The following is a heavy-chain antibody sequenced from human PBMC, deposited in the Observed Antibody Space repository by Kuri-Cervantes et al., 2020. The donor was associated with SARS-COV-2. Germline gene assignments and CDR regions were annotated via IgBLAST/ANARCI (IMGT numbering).Heavy chain of an antibody. CDR1: GCTFSSYA. D-gene: IGHD2-15*01. Sequence: SVKVSCKATGCTFSSYAISWVRQAPGQGLEWMGGIIPIFGTANYAQKFQGRVTITADESTGTAYMGLSSLRSEDTAVYYCARGRGSVVVVAVLLRRDQNWFDPWGQGTLVTVSS. V-gene: IGHV1-69*13. CDR3: ARGRGSVVVVAVLLRRDQNWFDP. CDR2: IIPIFGTA. J-gene: IGHJ5*02.